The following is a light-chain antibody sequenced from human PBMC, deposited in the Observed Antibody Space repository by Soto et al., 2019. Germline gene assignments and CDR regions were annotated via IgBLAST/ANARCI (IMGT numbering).Light chain of an antibody. CDR2: GAS. CDR1: QSVSSNY. V-gene: IGKV3-20*01. Sequence: EIVLTQSPGTLSLSPGERATLSCRASQSVSSNYLAWYQQKPGQAPRLLIYGASNRATGIPDRFSGSGSGTGFTLTISRLEPEDFAVDFCQQYGSSPPFTFGQGTNVEIK. J-gene: IGKJ2*01. CDR3: QQYGSSPPFT.